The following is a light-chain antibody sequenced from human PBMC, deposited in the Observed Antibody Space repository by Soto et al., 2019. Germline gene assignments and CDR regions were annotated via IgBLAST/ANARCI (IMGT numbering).Light chain of an antibody. CDR1: QSVNSDF. Sequence: EIVLTQSPGTLSLSPGQRASLSCRASQSVNSDFLAWYQQKPGQAPRLLIYGASTRATGIPDRFSGSGSGTDFTLTIGRPEPEDFAVYYCQQYRSSSWTFGQGTKVEIK. V-gene: IGKV3-20*01. CDR3: QQYRSSSWT. J-gene: IGKJ1*01. CDR2: GAS.